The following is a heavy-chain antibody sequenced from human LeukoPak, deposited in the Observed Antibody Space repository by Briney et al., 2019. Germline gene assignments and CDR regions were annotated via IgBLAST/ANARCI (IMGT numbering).Heavy chain of an antibody. CDR3: ARDNGIAVAGPRFDY. Sequence: SETLSLTCTVSGGSISSYYWSWIRQPPGKGLEGIGYIYYSGSTNYNPSLKSRVTISVDTSKNQFSLKLSSVTAADTAVYYCARDNGIAVAGPRFDYWGQGTLVTVSS. J-gene: IGHJ4*02. D-gene: IGHD6-19*01. V-gene: IGHV4-59*01. CDR1: GGSISSYY. CDR2: IYYSGST.